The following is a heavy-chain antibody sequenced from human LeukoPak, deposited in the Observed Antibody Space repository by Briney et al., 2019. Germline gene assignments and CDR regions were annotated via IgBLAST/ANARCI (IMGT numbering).Heavy chain of an antibody. CDR2: IYHSGST. V-gene: IGHV4-30-2*01. CDR1: GGSISSGGYS. Sequence: SQTLSLTCAVSGGSISSGGYSWSWIRQPPGKGLEWIGYIYHSGSTYYNPSLKSRVAISVDRSKNQFSLKLSSVTAADTAVYYCARGGYSYGLDYWGQGTLVTVSS. D-gene: IGHD5-18*01. CDR3: ARGGYSYGLDY. J-gene: IGHJ4*02.